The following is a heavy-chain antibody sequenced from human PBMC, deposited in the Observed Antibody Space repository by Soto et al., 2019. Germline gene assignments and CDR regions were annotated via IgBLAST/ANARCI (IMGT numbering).Heavy chain of an antibody. V-gene: IGHV1-69*13. J-gene: IGHJ4*02. CDR2: IIPIFGTA. Sequence: SVKVSCKASGGTFSSYATSWVRQAPGQGLEWMGGIIPIFGTANYAQKFQGRVTITADESTSTAYMELSSLRSEDTAVYYCARSLGRAVAGTSPFDYWGQGTLVTVSS. CDR1: GGTFSSYA. CDR3: ARSLGRAVAGTSPFDY. D-gene: IGHD6-19*01.